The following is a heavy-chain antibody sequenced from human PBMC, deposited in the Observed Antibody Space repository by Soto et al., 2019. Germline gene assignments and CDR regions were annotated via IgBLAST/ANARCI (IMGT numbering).Heavy chain of an antibody. CDR3: ARPKTIGAAAGKGWFDP. CDR2: IFYTGST. D-gene: IGHD6-13*01. CDR1: GDSITNNKW. Sequence: TSETLSLTCSVSGDSITNNKWWSWVRQPPGKGLEWIGSIFYTGSTYYSPSLKGRLIISVDPSKNQFSLKLTSVTAADTAMYYCARPKTIGAAAGKGWFDPWGQGTLVT. J-gene: IGHJ5*02. V-gene: IGHV4-39*01.